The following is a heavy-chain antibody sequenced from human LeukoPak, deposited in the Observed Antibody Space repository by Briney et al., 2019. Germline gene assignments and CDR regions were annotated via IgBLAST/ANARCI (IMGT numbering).Heavy chain of an antibody. J-gene: IGHJ4*02. CDR3: ARERVGIMDLDY. V-gene: IGHV3-21*01. CDR2: IEKTGSYV. Sequence: GGSLRLSCAASGFPFSNYIMDWVRQAPGKGLEWVSSIEKTGSYVYHVDSVRGRFTISRDNAKNSLYLQMNSLRAEDTAVYYCARERVGIMDLDYWGQGTLVTVSS. D-gene: IGHD3-3*01. CDR1: GFPFSNYI.